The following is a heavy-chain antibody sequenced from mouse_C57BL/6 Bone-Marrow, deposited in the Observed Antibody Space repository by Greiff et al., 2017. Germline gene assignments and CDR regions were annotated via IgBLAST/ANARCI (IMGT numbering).Heavy chain of an antibody. CDR3: ARAVNYCGSRRDYFDY. D-gene: IGHD1-1*01. CDR1: GYSFTGYY. CDR2: INPSTGGT. V-gene: IGHV1-42*01. J-gene: IGHJ2*01. Sequence: EVQLQQSGPELVKPGASVKISCKASGYSFTGYYMNWVKQSPEKSLEWIGEINPSTGGTTYNQKFKAKATLTVDKSSSTAYMQLKSLTSEDSAVYYWARAVNYCGSRRDYFDYWGQGTTLTVSA.